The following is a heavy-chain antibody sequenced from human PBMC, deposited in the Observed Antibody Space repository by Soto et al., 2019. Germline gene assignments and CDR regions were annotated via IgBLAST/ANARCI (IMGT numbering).Heavy chain of an antibody. CDR1: GGSISSYY. Sequence: SETLSLTCTVSGGSISSYYWSWIRQPPGKGLEWIGYIYYSGSTNYNPSLKSRVTISVDTSKNQLSLKLSSVTAADTAVYYCARLPRDGDYNFDYWGQGTLVTVSX. CDR3: ARLPRDGDYNFDY. CDR2: IYYSGST. J-gene: IGHJ4*02. D-gene: IGHD4-17*01. V-gene: IGHV4-59*08.